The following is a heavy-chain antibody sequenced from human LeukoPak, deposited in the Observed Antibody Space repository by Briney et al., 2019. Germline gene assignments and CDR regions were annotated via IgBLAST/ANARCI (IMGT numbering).Heavy chain of an antibody. V-gene: IGHV3-30*02. D-gene: IGHD3-10*01. Sequence: GGSLRLSCAASGFTFSSYGMHWVRQAPGKGLEWVAVIWYDGSNKYYADSVKGRFTISRDNSKNTLYLQMNSLRAEHTAVYYGATHWHGSVWYYGMDVWGQGTTVTVSS. CDR3: ATHWHGSVWYYGMDV. CDR1: GFTFSSYG. CDR2: IWYDGSNK. J-gene: IGHJ6*02.